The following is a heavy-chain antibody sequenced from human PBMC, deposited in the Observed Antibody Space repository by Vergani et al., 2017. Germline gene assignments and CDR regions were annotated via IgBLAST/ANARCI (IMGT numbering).Heavy chain of an antibody. V-gene: IGHV3-30*02. D-gene: IGHD2-21*01. Sequence: QEQLLQSGGGVVQPGGSLRLSCIGSGYTFGHFDMHWVRQAPGKGLAWVAFIRYDGSNPQYIDSVKGRFTISRDDSKNTVYLQINSLRAEDTAFYYCADLYGDDGFSPFWGQGTLVTVSS. CDR3: ADLYGDDGFSPF. CDR1: GYTFGHFD. CDR2: IRYDGSNP. J-gene: IGHJ4*02.